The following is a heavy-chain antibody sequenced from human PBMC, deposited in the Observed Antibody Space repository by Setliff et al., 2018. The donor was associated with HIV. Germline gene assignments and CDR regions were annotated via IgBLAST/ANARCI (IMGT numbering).Heavy chain of an antibody. Sequence: WASVKVSCKASGYTFTSYGISWVRQAPGQGLEWMGWISAYNGNTNYAQKLQGRVTMTTDTSTSTAYMELRSLRSDDTAVYYCARDPPGWRYDSSGYTDYWGQGTLVTAPQ. J-gene: IGHJ4*02. V-gene: IGHV1-18*01. D-gene: IGHD3-22*01. CDR2: ISAYNGNT. CDR1: GYTFTSYG. CDR3: ARDPPGWRYDSSGYTDY.